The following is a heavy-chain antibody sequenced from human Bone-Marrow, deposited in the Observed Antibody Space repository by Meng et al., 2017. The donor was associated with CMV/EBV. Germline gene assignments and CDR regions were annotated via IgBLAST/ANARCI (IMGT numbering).Heavy chain of an antibody. D-gene: IGHD3-3*01. V-gene: IGHV4-31*02. CDR2: IYYSGST. CDR1: GYY. Sequence: GYYWSWIRQHPGKGLEWIGYIYYSGSTYYNPSLKSRVTISVDTSKNQFSLKLSSVTAADTAVYYCARVLTYYDFWSGGPGVDWFDPWGQGTLVTVSS. J-gene: IGHJ5*02. CDR3: ARVLTYYDFWSGGPGVDWFDP.